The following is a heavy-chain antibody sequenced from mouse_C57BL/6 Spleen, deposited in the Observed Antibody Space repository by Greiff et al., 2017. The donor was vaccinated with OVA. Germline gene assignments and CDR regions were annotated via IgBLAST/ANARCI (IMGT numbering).Heavy chain of an antibody. CDR2: IWTGGGT. Sequence: VKVVESGPGLVAPSQSLSITCTVSGFSLTSYAISWVRQPPGKGLEWLGVIWTGGGTNYNSALKSRLSISKDNSKSQVFLKMNSLQTDDTARYYCARNRITTVVATRWYFDVWGTGTTVTVSS. V-gene: IGHV2-9-1*01. D-gene: IGHD1-1*01. CDR3: ARNRITTVVATRWYFDV. J-gene: IGHJ1*03. CDR1: GFSLTSYA.